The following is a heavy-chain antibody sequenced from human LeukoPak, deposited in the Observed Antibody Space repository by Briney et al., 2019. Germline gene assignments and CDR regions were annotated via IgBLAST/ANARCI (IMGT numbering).Heavy chain of an antibody. D-gene: IGHD3-22*01. V-gene: IGHV4-34*01. CDR2: INHSGST. CDR1: GGSFSGYY. CDR3: ARDRTDYYDSSGDFDY. Sequence: SETLSLTCAVYGGSFSGYYWSWIRQPPGKGLEWIGEINHSGSTNYNPSLKSRVTMSVDTSKNQFSLKLSSVTAADTAVYYCARDRTDYYDSSGDFDYWGQGTLVTVSS. J-gene: IGHJ4*02.